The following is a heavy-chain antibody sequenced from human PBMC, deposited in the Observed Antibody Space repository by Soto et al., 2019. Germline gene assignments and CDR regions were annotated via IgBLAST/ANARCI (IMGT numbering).Heavy chain of an antibody. CDR2: IYYSGST. Sequence: KPSETLSLTCTVSGGSISSSSYYWGWIRQPPGKGLEWIGSIYYSGSTYYNPSLKSRVTISVDTSKNQFSLKLSSVTAADTAVYYCARHSPARIAARLLPLGFDPWGQGTLVTVSS. CDR1: GGSISSSSYY. V-gene: IGHV4-39*01. J-gene: IGHJ5*02. CDR3: ARHSPARIAARLLPLGFDP. D-gene: IGHD6-6*01.